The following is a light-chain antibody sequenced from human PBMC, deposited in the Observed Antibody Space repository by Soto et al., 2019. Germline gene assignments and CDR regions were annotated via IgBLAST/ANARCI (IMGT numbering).Light chain of an antibody. CDR2: AAS. V-gene: IGKV1-39*01. CDR1: QSISSD. Sequence: DIQMNHSPSSLSASVGDRVTITCRASQSISSDLNWYQQKPGKAPKLLIYAASSLQSGVPSRFSGSGSGTDFTITISSLQPEAFATYYCQQSYSTPRTFGQGTKVEIK. CDR3: QQSYSTPRT. J-gene: IGKJ1*01.